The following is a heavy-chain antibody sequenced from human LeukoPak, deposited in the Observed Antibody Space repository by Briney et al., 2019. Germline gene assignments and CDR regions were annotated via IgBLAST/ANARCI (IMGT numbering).Heavy chain of an antibody. D-gene: IGHD1-1*01. CDR1: GFSFTTYE. J-gene: IGHJ4*02. Sequence: GGSLRLSCAASGFSFTTYEMNWVRQAPGEGLEWISYISPGSGDTIYYADSVKGRFTISRDNAKNSVYLQMKSLRGEDTAVYYCARKTFGTVYFDYWGQGNLVTVSS. V-gene: IGHV3-48*03. CDR3: ARKTFGTVYFDY. CDR2: ISPGSGDTI.